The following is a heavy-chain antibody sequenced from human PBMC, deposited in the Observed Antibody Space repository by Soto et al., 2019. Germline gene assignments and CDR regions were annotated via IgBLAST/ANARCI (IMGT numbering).Heavy chain of an antibody. V-gene: IGHV3-23*05. J-gene: IGHJ4*02. CDR3: ASWHEGYYYFNY. D-gene: IGHD2-15*01. CDR1: GIPLSNYA. CDR2: DNTRDHRT. Sequence: EVQLLESGGGVVQPGGSLRLSCAVSGIPLSNYAMTWVRHSPAKGLEWVAADNTRDHRTYYADAVEGRFTISRDNRKNMLYLHLSSLTADDTGVYYCASWHEGYYYFNYWGQGVLVTVS.